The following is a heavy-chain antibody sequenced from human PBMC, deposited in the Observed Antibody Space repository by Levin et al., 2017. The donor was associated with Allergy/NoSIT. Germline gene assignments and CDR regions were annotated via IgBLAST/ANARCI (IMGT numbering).Heavy chain of an antibody. D-gene: IGHD6-19*01. Sequence: ASVKVSCKASGYTFTSYYMHWVRQAPGQGLEWMGIINPSGGSTSYAQKFQGRVTMTRDTSTSTVYMELSSLRSEDTAVYYCARVAVAGTGSKYYFDYWGQGTLVTVSS. V-gene: IGHV1-46*01. J-gene: IGHJ4*02. CDR2: INPSGGST. CDR1: GYTFTSYY. CDR3: ARVAVAGTGSKYYFDY.